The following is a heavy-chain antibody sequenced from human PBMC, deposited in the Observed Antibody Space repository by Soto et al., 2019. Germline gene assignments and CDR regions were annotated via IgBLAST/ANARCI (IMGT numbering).Heavy chain of an antibody. CDR1: GGSFSGYY. J-gene: IGHJ6*03. CDR3: ARAIERVAATINYYYYYMDV. D-gene: IGHD2-15*01. V-gene: IGHV4-34*01. CDR2: INHSGST. Sequence: SETLSLTCAVYGGSFSGYYWSWIRQPPGKGLEWIGEINHSGSTNYNPSLKSRVTISVDTSKNQFSLKLSSVTAADTAVYYCARAIERVAATINYYYYYMDVWGKGTTVTVSS.